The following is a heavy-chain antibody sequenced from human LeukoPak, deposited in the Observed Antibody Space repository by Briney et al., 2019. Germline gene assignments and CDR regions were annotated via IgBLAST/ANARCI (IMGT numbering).Heavy chain of an antibody. V-gene: IGHV1-3*03. CDR3: ARGKGSGSYYSMNY. CDR2: INAGNGNT. Sequence: GASVKVSCKASGYSFTNYGMHWVRQAPGQRLEWMGWINAGNGNTKYSQEVQGRVTITRDTSASIVYMELRSLRSEDMAMYYCARGKGSGSYYSMNYWGQGTLVTASS. D-gene: IGHD1-26*01. CDR1: GYSFTNYG. J-gene: IGHJ4*02.